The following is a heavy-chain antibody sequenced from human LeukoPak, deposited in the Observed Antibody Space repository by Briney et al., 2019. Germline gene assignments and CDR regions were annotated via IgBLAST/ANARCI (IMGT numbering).Heavy chain of an antibody. CDR3: ARDDARGGVFAIRPLSDY. CDR1: GYTFTSYG. V-gene: IGHV1-18*01. Sequence: GASVKVSCKASGYTFTSYGISWVRQAPGQGLEWMGWISAYNGNTNYAQKLQGRVTMTTDTSTSTAYMELRSLRSDDTAVYYCARDDARGGVFAIRPLSDYWGQGTLVTVSS. D-gene: IGHD2-21*01. J-gene: IGHJ4*02. CDR2: ISAYNGNT.